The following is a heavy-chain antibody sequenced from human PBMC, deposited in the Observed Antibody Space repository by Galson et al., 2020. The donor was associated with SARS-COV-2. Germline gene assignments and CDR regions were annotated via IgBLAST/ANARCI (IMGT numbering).Heavy chain of an antibody. CDR3: ARRSVGASWSWGMGV. CDR1: GGSISSGSYY. Sequence: SETLSLTCTVSGGSISSGSYYWSWIRQPAGKALEWIGRIYTTGSTNYHPSLMRGVTISMDTTKNQFALSLTSVTAADTAVYYCARRSVGASWSWGMGVWGQGTTVAVSS. CDR2: IYTTGST. J-gene: IGHJ6*02. D-gene: IGHD3-3*01. V-gene: IGHV4-61*02.